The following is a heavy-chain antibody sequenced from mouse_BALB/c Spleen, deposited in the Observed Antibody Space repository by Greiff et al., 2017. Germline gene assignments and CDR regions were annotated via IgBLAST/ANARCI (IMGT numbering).Heavy chain of an antibody. D-gene: IGHD2-10*02. CDR3: ARGGYGNAWFAY. J-gene: IGHJ3*01. V-gene: IGHV14-3*02. CDR2: IDPANGNT. Sequence: VQLKQSGAELVKPGASVKLSCTASGFNIKDTYMHWVKQRPEQGLEWIGRIDPANGNTKYDPKFQGKATITADTSSNTAYLQLSSLTSEDTAVYYCARGGYGNAWFAYWGQGTLVTVSA. CDR1: GFNIKDTY.